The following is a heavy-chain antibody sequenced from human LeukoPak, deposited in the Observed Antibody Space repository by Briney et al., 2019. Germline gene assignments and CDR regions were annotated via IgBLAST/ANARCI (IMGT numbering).Heavy chain of an antibody. CDR1: GGSISSYY. CDR2: IYYSGST. Sequence: PSETLSLTCTVSGGSISSYYWSWIRQPPGKGLEWIGYIYYSGSTNYNPSLKSRVTISVDTSKNQFSLKLSSVTAADTAVYYCAREAAAGTKYYYYMDVWGKGTTVTVSS. V-gene: IGHV4-59*12. J-gene: IGHJ6*03. CDR3: AREAAAGTKYYYYMDV. D-gene: IGHD6-13*01.